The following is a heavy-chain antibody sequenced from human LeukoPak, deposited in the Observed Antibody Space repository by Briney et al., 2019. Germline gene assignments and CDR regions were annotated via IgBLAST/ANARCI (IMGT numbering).Heavy chain of an antibody. D-gene: IGHD2-21*02. V-gene: IGHV4-59*08. Sequence: PSETLSLTCTVSGGSVSGYYWSWIRQPPGKGLEWIGYIYNIGTTLYSPSLKSRVTMSEDMSENQISLKLGSVTAADTAVYYCARHDVVPVIRRGFDFWGRGTLVTVSS. CDR2: IYNIGTT. J-gene: IGHJ4*02. CDR1: GGSVSGYY. CDR3: ARHDVVPVIRRGFDF.